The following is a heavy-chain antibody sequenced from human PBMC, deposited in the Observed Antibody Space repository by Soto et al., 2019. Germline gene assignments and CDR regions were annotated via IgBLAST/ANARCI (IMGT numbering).Heavy chain of an antibody. CDR1: GGSFSGYY. V-gene: IGHV4-34*01. J-gene: IGHJ6*02. CDR2: INHSGST. CDR3: ASSEKIRVLFRKYYSYGMDV. Sequence: SETLSLTCAVYGGSFSGYYWSWIRQPPGKGLEWIGEINHSGSTNYNPSLKSRVTISVDTSKNQFSLKLSSVPAAATAVYYCASSEKIRVLFRKYYSYGMDVWGQGTTVTVSS. D-gene: IGHD3-16*01.